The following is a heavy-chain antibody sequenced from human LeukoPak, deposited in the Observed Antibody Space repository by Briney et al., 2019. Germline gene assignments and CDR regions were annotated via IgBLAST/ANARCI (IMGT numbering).Heavy chain of an antibody. Sequence: ASVKVSCKASGYTFTDYAKNWVRQAPGQGLEWMGWMNPNSGNTGYAQKFQGRVTMTRNTSISTAYMELSSLRSEDTAVYYCATIFGVVTHGYYFDYWGQGTLVTVSS. V-gene: IGHV1-8*02. J-gene: IGHJ4*02. CDR1: GYTFTDYA. CDR3: ATIFGVVTHGYYFDY. D-gene: IGHD3-3*01. CDR2: MNPNSGNT.